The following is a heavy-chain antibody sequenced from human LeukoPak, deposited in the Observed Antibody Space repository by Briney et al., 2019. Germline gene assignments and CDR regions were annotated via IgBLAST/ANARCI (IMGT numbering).Heavy chain of an antibody. Sequence: GGSLRLSCAASGFTFSTYWMSWVRQAPGKRLEWVADIKEDGSEKYYVDSVKGRFTISRDNAKSSLYLQMNSLRAEDTALYYCARETPDSSGWDWGQGTLVTVSS. CDR3: ARETPDSSGWD. V-gene: IGHV3-7*01. J-gene: IGHJ4*02. D-gene: IGHD6-19*01. CDR2: IKEDGSEK. CDR1: GFTFSTYW.